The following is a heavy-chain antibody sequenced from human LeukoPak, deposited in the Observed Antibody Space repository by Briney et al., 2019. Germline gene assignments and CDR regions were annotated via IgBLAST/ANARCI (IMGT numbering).Heavy chain of an antibody. CDR1: GFTFSSYA. Sequence: LPGGSLRLSCAASGFTFSSYAMSWVRQAPGKGLEWVSAISGSGGSTYYADSVKGRFTISRDNSKNTLYLQMNSLRAEDTAVYYCAKGVVVVPAAIDYWGQGTLVTVSS. CDR3: AKGVVVVPAAIDY. D-gene: IGHD2-2*01. CDR2: ISGSGGST. V-gene: IGHV3-23*01. J-gene: IGHJ4*02.